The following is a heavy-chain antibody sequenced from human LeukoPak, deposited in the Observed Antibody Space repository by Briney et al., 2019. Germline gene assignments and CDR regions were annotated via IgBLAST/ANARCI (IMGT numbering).Heavy chain of an antibody. Sequence: PGGSLRLSCAASGFSFSSYAMHWVRQAPGKGLEWVAVISYDGSNKYYADSVKGRFTISRDNSKNTLYLQMNSLRAEDMAVYYCARDNNRAVAATGYFDYWGQGTLVTVSS. V-gene: IGHV3-30*04. D-gene: IGHD6-19*01. J-gene: IGHJ4*02. CDR1: GFSFSSYA. CDR2: ISYDGSNK. CDR3: ARDNNRAVAATGYFDY.